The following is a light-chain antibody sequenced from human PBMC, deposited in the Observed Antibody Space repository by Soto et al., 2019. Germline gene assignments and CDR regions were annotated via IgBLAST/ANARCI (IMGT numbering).Light chain of an antibody. Sequence: DVVMIQSPASLPVLFGEGGTINSKSSRSVFYSSNKKNYLASYQQNPGQPPKPLIYRASTPEYGVTERFSGSGAGTDCTLTISSLQAEDVADYYCQHYQTHPATFGEGTKVDIK. CDR3: QHYQTHPAT. CDR1: RSVFYSSNKKNY. J-gene: IGKJ4*01. CDR2: RAS. V-gene: IGKV4-1*01.